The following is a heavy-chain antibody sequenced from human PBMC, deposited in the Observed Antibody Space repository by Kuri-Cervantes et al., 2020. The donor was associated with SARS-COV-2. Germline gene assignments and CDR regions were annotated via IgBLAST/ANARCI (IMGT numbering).Heavy chain of an antibody. D-gene: IGHD3-22*01. CDR1: GFTFSDYY. CDR3: ARDANYYDSNIYYDAFDI. V-gene: IGHV3-11*04. Sequence: LSLTCAASGFTFSDYYMSWIRQAPGKGLEWVSYISSSGSTIYYADSVKGRFTISRDNARNSLFLKMDSLRAEDSAVYYCARDANYYDSNIYYDAFDIWCQGTMVTVSS. CDR2: ISSSGSTI. J-gene: IGHJ3*02.